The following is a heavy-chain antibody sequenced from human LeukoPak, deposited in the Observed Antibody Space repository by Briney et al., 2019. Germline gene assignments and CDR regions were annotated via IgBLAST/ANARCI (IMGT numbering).Heavy chain of an antibody. J-gene: IGHJ6*03. CDR1: GYTFTGYY. V-gene: IGHV1-8*02. D-gene: IGHD2-15*01. CDR3: ARAQLGVVVVAATRNYYYYYYMDV. Sequence: GASVKVSCKASGYTFTGYYMHWVRQATGQGLEWMGWMNPNSGNTGYAQKFQGRVTMTRNTSISTAYMELSSLRSEDTAVYYCARAQLGVVVVAATRNYYYYYYMDVWGKGTTVTISS. CDR2: MNPNSGNT.